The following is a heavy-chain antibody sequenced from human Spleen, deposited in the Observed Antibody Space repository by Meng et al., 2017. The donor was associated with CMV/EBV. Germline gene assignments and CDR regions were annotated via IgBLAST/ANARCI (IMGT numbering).Heavy chain of an antibody. CDR1: GYTVTKLS. J-gene: IGHJ4*02. D-gene: IGHD2-15*01. Sequence: ASVKVSCKVSGYTVTKLSIHWVRQAPGKGLEWMGGFDPGDGETIYAQKFQGRVTMTEDISTDTAYLELSSLRSDDTAVYYCARDRVGWYSIFDYWGQGTLVTVSS. CDR2: FDPGDGET. V-gene: IGHV1-24*01. CDR3: ARDRVGWYSIFDY.